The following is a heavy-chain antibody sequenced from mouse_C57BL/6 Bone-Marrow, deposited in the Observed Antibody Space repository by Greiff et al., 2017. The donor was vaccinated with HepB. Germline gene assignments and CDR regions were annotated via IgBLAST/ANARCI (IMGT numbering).Heavy chain of an antibody. CDR2: IHPNSGST. D-gene: IGHD1-1*01. V-gene: IGHV1-64*01. CDR1: GYTFTSYW. Sequence: QVQLQQPGAELVKPGASVKLSCKASGYTFTSYWMHWVKQRPGQGLEWIGMIHPNSGSTNYNEKFKSKATLTVDKSSSTAYMQLSSLTSEDSAVYCCAEGTYGSSPYYAMEYWGQGTSVTVSS. J-gene: IGHJ4*01. CDR3: AEGTYGSSPYYAMEY.